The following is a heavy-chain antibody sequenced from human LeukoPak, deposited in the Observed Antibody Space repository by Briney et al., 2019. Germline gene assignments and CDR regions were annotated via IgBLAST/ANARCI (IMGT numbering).Heavy chain of an antibody. J-gene: IGHJ4*02. CDR3: ARGSILVGATKFYFDY. D-gene: IGHD1-26*01. CDR1: GFTFSSYW. CDR2: IKQDGSEK. Sequence: GGSLRLSCAASGFTFSSYWMSWVRQAPGKGLEWVANIKQDGSEKYYVDSVKGRFTISRDNAKNSLYLQMNSLRAEDTAVYYCARGSILVGATKFYFDYWGQGTLVTVSS. V-gene: IGHV3-7*01.